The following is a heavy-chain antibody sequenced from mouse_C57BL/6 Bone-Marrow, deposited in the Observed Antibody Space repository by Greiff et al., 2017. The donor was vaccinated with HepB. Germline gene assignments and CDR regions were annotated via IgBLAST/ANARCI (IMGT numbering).Heavy chain of an antibody. D-gene: IGHD1-2*01. CDR2: INPNNGGT. CDR1: GYTFTDYN. CDR3: ARTAGAWFAY. J-gene: IGHJ3*01. Sequence: EVQLVESGPELVKPGASVKIPCKASGYTFTDYNMDWVKQSHGKSLEWIGDINPNNGGTIYNQKFKGKATLTVDKSSSTAYMELRSLTSEDTAVYYCARTAGAWFAYWGQGTLVTVSA. V-gene: IGHV1-18*01.